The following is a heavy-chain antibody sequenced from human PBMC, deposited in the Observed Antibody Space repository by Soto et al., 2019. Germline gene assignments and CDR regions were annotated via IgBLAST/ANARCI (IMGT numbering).Heavy chain of an antibody. CDR3: AREGGTVGATAADY. J-gene: IGHJ4*02. D-gene: IGHD1-26*01. CDR1: GGSISSGGHY. Sequence: QVQLQESGPGLVKPSQTLSLTCTVSGGSISSGGHYWSWIRQHPGKGLEWIGYIYYSGSTYYNPSLKLRATISVDTSKNQFSLKLSSVTAADTAVYYCAREGGTVGATAADYWGQGTLVTVSS. CDR2: IYYSGST. V-gene: IGHV4-31*03.